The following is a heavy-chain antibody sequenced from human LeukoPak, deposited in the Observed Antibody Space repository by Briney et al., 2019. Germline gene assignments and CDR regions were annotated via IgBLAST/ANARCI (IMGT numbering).Heavy chain of an antibody. D-gene: IGHD6-19*01. Sequence: PGGSLRLSCAVSGFTFSDHFLDWVRQAPGKGLEWVGRSRNKAKSYTTEYAASVKGRFTISRDASKNSLYLQMNSLNTEDTAVYYCVRVGSVAGSDYLDYWGQGTLVTVSS. CDR3: VRVGSVAGSDYLDY. J-gene: IGHJ4*02. CDR2: SRNKAKSYTT. CDR1: GFTFSDHF. V-gene: IGHV3-72*01.